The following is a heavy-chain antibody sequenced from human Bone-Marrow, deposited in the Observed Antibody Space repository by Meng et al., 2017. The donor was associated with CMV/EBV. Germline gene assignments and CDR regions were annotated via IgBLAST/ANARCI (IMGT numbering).Heavy chain of an antibody. CDR3: ARQCSSTSCYCDY. Sequence: GSGGSISSSSYYWGWIRQPPGKGLRWIGSIYYSESTYYDPTLKSRVTISVDTSKNQFSLKLSSVTAADTAVYYCARQCSSTSCYCDYWGQGTLVTVSS. V-gene: IGHV4-39*01. J-gene: IGHJ4*02. CDR1: GGSISSSSYY. D-gene: IGHD2-2*01. CDR2: IYYSEST.